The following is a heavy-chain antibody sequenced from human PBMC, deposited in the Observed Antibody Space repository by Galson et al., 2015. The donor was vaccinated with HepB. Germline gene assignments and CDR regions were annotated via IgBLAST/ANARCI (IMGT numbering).Heavy chain of an antibody. J-gene: IGHJ6*02. CDR3: AKDVRASGWNDVRGNSKFYYYGMDV. V-gene: IGHV3-30*18. CDR2: ISYDGSNK. D-gene: IGHD1-1*01. CDR1: GFTFSSYG. Sequence: LRLSCAASGFTFSSYGMYWVRQAPGKGMEWVAVISYDGSNKYYPDSAKGRFTMSRDNSKNTLYLQMNSLRGEDTAVYYCAKDVRASGWNDVRGNSKFYYYGMDVWGQGTTVTVSS.